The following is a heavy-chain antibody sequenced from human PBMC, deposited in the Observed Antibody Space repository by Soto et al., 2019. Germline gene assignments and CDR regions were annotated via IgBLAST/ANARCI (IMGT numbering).Heavy chain of an antibody. Sequence: PGESLKISCTGSGYNFSYCWIGWVRQMPGKGLECMGIIYPDGSDAKYSPSFRGQVTSSADKSNSTAYLQWSSLRASDTAIYYCVRLIVSGASSFDFCGQVTMVTVSS. J-gene: IGHJ4*02. CDR1: GYNFSYCW. CDR3: VRLIVSGASSFDF. V-gene: IGHV5-51*01. D-gene: IGHD2-2*01. CDR2: IYPDGSDA.